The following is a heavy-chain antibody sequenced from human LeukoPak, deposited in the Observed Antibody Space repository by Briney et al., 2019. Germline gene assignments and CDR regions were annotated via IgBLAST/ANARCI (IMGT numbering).Heavy chain of an antibody. V-gene: IGHV1-69-2*01. J-gene: IGHJ6*03. CDR2: VDPEDGET. D-gene: IGHD3-16*02. Sequence: ASVKISCKVSGYTFTDYYMHWVQQAPGKGLEWMGLVDPEDGETIYAEKFQGRVTITADTSTDTAYMELSSLRSEDTAVYYCASPPPYDYVWGSYHYYYYMDVWGKGTTVTVSS. CDR1: GYTFTDYY. CDR3: ASPPPYDYVWGSYHYYYYMDV.